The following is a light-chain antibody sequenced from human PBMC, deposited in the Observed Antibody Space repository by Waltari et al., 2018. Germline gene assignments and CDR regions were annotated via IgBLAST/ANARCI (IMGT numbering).Light chain of an antibody. CDR2: AAS. CDR3: QQLNSYPPFT. Sequence: DIQLTQSPSFLSASVGDRVTIPCRASEGISSYLAWYQQKPGKAPKLLIYAASTLHSGVPSRFSGSGSGTEFALTISSLQPEDFATYYCQQLNSYPPFTFGPGTKVDI. V-gene: IGKV1-9*01. J-gene: IGKJ3*01. CDR1: EGISSY.